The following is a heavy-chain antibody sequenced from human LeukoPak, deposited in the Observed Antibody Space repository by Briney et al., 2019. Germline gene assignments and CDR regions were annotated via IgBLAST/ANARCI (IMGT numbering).Heavy chain of an antibody. D-gene: IGHD3-22*01. Sequence: SETLSLTCAVYGGSFSGYYWSWIRQPPGKGLEWIGEINHSGSTNYNPSLKSRVAISVDTSKNQFSLKLSSVTAADTAVYYCARDSHYYDSSGYYWYFDLWGRGTLVTASS. V-gene: IGHV4-34*01. CDR2: INHSGST. CDR1: GGSFSGYY. J-gene: IGHJ2*01. CDR3: ARDSHYYDSSGYYWYFDL.